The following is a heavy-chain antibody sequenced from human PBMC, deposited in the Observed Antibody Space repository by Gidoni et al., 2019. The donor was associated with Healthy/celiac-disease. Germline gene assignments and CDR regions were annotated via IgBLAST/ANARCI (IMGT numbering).Heavy chain of an antibody. CDR1: GGSISSGGYY. D-gene: IGHD3-22*01. V-gene: IGHV4-31*03. Sequence: QVQLQESGPGLVKPSQTLSLTCTVSGGSISSGGYYWSWIRQHPGKGLEWIVYIYYSGSTYYNPSLKSRVTISVDTSKNQFSLKLSSVTAADTAVYYCARGHMIVVAFDAFDIWGQGTMVTVSS. CDR2: IYYSGST. CDR3: ARGHMIVVAFDAFDI. J-gene: IGHJ3*02.